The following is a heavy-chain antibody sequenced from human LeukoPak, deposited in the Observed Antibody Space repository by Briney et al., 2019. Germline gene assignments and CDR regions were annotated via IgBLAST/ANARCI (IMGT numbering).Heavy chain of an antibody. J-gene: IGHJ5*02. CDR2: INHSGSP. CDR3: AGGRRGWSSGTWFDP. D-gene: IGHD6-19*01. V-gene: IGHV4-34*01. CDR1: GRSFSGYY. Sequence: PSDPLSLTCALYGRSFSGYYWTWIRQPPGRGGEWIGEINHSGSPNYNPSLKSQVTIPLDTSKKQSSPKQTSVTGPDTAVYSFAGGRRGWSSGTWFDPWGQGTLVTVSS.